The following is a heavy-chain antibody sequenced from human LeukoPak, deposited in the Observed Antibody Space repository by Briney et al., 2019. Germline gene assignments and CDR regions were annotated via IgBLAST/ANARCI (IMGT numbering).Heavy chain of an antibody. CDR1: GYTFTDFG. J-gene: IGHJ5*02. D-gene: IGHD2-21*02. V-gene: IGHV1-18*01. Sequence: GASVKVSCKASGYTFTDFGISWVQQAPGQGLEWMGWINTYKGNTNYGQRFQGRFTMTIDTATNTAFMVLRSLRSDDTAVYYCARDQRVGVTAFYRPFDPWGQGTPVTVSS. CDR2: INTYKGNT. CDR3: ARDQRVGVTAFYRPFDP.